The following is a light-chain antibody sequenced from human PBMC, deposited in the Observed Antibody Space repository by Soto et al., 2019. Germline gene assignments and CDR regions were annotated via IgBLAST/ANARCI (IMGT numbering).Light chain of an antibody. V-gene: IGKV3D-20*01. CDR2: DAS. Sequence: EIVLTQSPATLSLSPGEIATLSCVASQSVSSSYLAWYQQKPGLAPRLLIYDASSRATGIPDRFSGSGSGTDFTLTISRLEPEDFAVYYCQQYGSSPWTFGQGTKVDIK. CDR3: QQYGSSPWT. CDR1: QSVSSSY. J-gene: IGKJ1*01.